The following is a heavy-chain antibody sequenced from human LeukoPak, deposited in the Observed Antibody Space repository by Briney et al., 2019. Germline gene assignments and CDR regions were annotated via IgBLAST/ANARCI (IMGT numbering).Heavy chain of an antibody. CDR2: ISSSGSTI. D-gene: IGHD5-12*01. V-gene: IGHV3-48*03. CDR3: AGSTLVDIVATATTPFDY. Sequence: PGGSLRLSCAASGFTFSSYEMNWVRQAPGKGLEWVSYISSSGSTIYYADSVKGRFTISRDNAKNSLYLQMNSLRAEDTAVYYCAGSTLVDIVATATTPFDYWGQGTLVTVSS. J-gene: IGHJ4*02. CDR1: GFTFSSYE.